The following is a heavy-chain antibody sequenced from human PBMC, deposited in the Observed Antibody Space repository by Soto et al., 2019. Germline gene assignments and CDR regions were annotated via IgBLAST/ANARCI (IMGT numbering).Heavy chain of an antibody. D-gene: IGHD3-9*01. J-gene: IGHJ4*02. CDR1: GGSISVYY. Sequence: SETLSLTCTISGGSISVYYWSWIRQSPRQGLEWIGYVYDDGRPYYSPSLKSRVTISADTSKNQISLKLTSATAADTAGYYCARGVGSSPPRYWGRGTLVTVS. V-gene: IGHV4-59*01. CDR3: ARGVGSSPPRY. CDR2: VYDDGRP.